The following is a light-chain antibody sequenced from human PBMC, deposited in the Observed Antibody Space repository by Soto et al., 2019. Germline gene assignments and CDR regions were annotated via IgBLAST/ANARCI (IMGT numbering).Light chain of an antibody. J-gene: IGLJ1*01. V-gene: IGLV2-14*01. CDR2: EVS. CDR3: SSYTSSSTRV. Sequence: QSVLTQPASVSGSPGQSITISCTGTSXDIGGYNYVSWYQQHPGKAPKLMIYEVSNRPSGVSNRFSGSKSGNTASLTISGLQAEDEADYYCSSYTSSSTRVFGTGTKFTVL. CDR1: SXDIGGYNY.